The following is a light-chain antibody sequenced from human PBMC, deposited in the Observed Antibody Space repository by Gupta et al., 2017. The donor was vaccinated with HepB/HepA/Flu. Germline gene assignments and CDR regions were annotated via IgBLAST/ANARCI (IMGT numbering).Light chain of an antibody. Sequence: EIVLTQSPGTLSWSPGERATLSCRASQSVTRHYLAWEQQKPDQAPSLLIYGASRRDTGIPDRFRGSGEGKDFTPTSNRLEQEDFEVYYCQQYGNWYRFGQGTKLEIK. CDR2: GAS. CDR3: QQYGNWYR. V-gene: IGKV3-20*01. CDR1: QSVTRHY. J-gene: IGKJ2*03.